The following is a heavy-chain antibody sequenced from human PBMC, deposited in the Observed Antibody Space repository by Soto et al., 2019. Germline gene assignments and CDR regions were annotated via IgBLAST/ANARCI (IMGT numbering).Heavy chain of an antibody. D-gene: IGHD2-15*01. Sequence: EVQLLESGGGLVQPGGSLRISCAASGFTFTNYAMNWVRHSPGKGLEWVASVIGTGIDTYHAASVKGRFTISRDNSRNTMYLEMNRLRAEDTAMYHGAKATRGQCIGAHCYAFDFWGQGILVTVS. V-gene: IGHV3-23*01. CDR2: VIGTGIDT. CDR1: GFTFTNYA. J-gene: IGHJ4*02. CDR3: AKATRGQCIGAHCYAFDF.